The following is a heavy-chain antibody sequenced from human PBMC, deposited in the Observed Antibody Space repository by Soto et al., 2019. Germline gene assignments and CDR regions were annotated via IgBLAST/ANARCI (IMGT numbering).Heavy chain of an antibody. CDR2: ISGSGGST. J-gene: IGHJ6*02. Sequence: AGGSLRLSCAASGFTFSSYAMSWVRQAPGKGLEWVSAISGSGGSTYYADSVKGRFTISRDNSKNTLYLQMNSLRAEDTAVYYCAKLQGSGLDGMDVWGQGTTVNVSS. V-gene: IGHV3-23*01. CDR3: AKLQGSGLDGMDV. D-gene: IGHD3-10*01. CDR1: GFTFSSYA.